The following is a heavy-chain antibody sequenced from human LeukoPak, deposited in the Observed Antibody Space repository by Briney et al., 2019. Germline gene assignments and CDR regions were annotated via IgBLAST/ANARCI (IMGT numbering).Heavy chain of an antibody. J-gene: IGHJ6*03. V-gene: IGHV1-69*13. D-gene: IGHD2-15*01. Sequence: SVKVSCKASGGTFSSYAISWVRQAPGQGLEWMGGIIPIFGTANYAQKFQGRVTIPADESTSTAYMELSSLRSEDTAVYYCASLDCSGGSCYSLYYYMDVWGKGTTVTVSS. CDR3: ASLDCSGGSCYSLYYYMDV. CDR2: IIPIFGTA. CDR1: GGTFSSYA.